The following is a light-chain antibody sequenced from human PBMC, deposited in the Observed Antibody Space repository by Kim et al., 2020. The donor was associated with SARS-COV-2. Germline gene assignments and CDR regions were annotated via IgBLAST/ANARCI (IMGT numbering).Light chain of an antibody. CDR3: QACDSSTAV. CDR2: QDS. CDR1: KWGDKD. V-gene: IGLV3-1*01. Sequence: VSTGQPASITRYGDKWGDKDACWYQQKPGQSPVRVIYQDSKRPSGIPDRFSGSNAGNTATLTISGTQAMDEADYYCQACDSSTAVFGGGTKLTVL. J-gene: IGLJ2*01.